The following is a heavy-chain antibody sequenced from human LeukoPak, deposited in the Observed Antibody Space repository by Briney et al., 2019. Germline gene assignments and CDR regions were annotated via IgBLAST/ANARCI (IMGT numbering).Heavy chain of an antibody. CDR1: GFPFSNYW. V-gene: IGHV3-7*03. Sequence: GGSPRLSCAASGFPFSNYWMNWVRQAPGNALEWVAYIRKDGGETYYVDSVKGRFTISRDNAKNSLYLQMNSLRAEDTAVYYCARHTSGQPFDYWGQGTLVTVSS. CDR3: ARHTSGQPFDY. J-gene: IGHJ4*02. CDR2: IRKDGGET. D-gene: IGHD6-19*01.